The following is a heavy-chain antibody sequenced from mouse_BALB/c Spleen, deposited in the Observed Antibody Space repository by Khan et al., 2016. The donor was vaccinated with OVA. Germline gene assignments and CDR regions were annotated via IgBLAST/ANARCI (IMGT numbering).Heavy chain of an antibody. J-gene: IGHJ4*01. V-gene: IGHV2-3*01. CDR2: IWGDGNT. Sequence: QVQLKQSGPGLVAPSQSLSITCTVSGFSLTSYGVSWGRQPPGKGLKWLGVIWGDGNTNYHSALRSRLSISKDNSKSQVFLKLYSLQTDDTATYYCAKDRGYYAVDYWGQGTSVTVSS. CDR3: AKDRGYYAVDY. CDR1: GFSLTSYG.